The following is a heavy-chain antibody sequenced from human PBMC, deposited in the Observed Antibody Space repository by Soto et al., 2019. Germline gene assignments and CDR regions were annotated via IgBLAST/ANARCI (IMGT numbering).Heavy chain of an antibody. CDR2: IHHSGST. CDR3: ARIDYAGDSRVAFDI. CDR1: GGSIISTNW. Sequence: QVQLQESGPGLVKPSGTLSLTCAVSGGSIISTNWWTWVRHPPGKGLEWIGEIHHSGSTNFNPSLESRVTISVDKWMNQFSLKVTSVTAADTALYYCARIDYAGDSRVAFDIWGQGTMVTVSS. J-gene: IGHJ3*02. V-gene: IGHV4-4*02. D-gene: IGHD2-21*02.